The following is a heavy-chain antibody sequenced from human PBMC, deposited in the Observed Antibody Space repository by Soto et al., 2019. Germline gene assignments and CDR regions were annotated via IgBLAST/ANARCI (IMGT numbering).Heavy chain of an antibody. Sequence: TSETLCLSCTVSGGFISSSIYYWAGIRQSPGKGREWIGSIYYSESSYYSPSLKSGVTISVDTSRKQFSLKLSSVTAADTAVYYCARPKKVATDYWGQGTMVTVSS. CDR1: GGFISSSIYY. CDR3: ARPKKVATDY. V-gene: IGHV4-39*01. J-gene: IGHJ4*02. D-gene: IGHD5-12*01. CDR2: IYYSESS.